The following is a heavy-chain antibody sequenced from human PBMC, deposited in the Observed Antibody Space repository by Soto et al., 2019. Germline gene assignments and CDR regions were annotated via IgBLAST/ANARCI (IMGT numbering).Heavy chain of an antibody. CDR1: GDTFNTFA. CDR3: ARSPGITGTRASQYAMDV. CDR2: IIPIFGTP. V-gene: IGHV1-69*13. Sequence: ASVKVSCKASGDTFNTFAISWVRQAPGQGLQWMGGIIPIFGTPDYAQHFPGRVTISADESTNTAYLELSSLRSEDTAVYYCARSPGITGTRASQYAMDVWGQGTTLAVSS. D-gene: IGHD1-20*01. J-gene: IGHJ6*02.